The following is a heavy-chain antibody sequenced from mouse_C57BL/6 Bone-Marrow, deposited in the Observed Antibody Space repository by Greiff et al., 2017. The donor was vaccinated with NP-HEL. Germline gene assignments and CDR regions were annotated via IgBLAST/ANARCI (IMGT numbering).Heavy chain of an antibody. D-gene: IGHD2-4*01. CDR2: IYPGDGDT. CDR1: GYAFSSSW. J-gene: IGHJ4*01. Sequence: QVQLQQSGPELVKPGASVKISCKASGYAFSSSWMNWVKQRPGKGLEWIGRIYPGDGDTNYNGKFKGKATLTADKSSSTAYMQLSSLTSEDSAVYFCARLSDYVAMDYWGQGTSVTVSS. V-gene: IGHV1-82*01. CDR3: ARLSDYVAMDY.